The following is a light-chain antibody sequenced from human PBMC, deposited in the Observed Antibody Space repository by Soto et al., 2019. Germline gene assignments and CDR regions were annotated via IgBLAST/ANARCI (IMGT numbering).Light chain of an antibody. CDR2: AAS. Sequence: IQMTQSPSSLSASVGDRVIITCRSDHSINNYLHLYQQRPGKVPKLLNYAASTLQSGVPSRFSGSGSGRVFTLTINSLQPEDFATYYYQQSYSTLGTFGRGTRVEI. V-gene: IGKV1-39*01. J-gene: IGKJ2*01. CDR3: QQSYSTLGT. CDR1: HSINNY.